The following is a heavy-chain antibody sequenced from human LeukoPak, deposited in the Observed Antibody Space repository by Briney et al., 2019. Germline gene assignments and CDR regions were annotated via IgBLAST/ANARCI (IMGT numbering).Heavy chain of an antibody. CDR2: IKQDGSAK. J-gene: IGHJ4*02. V-gene: IGHV3-7*01. CDR1: GFTFSSYA. Sequence: GGSLRFSCAASGFTFSSYAMSWVRQAPGKGLEWVANIKQDGSAKYYVDSVKGRFTISRDNAKNSPYLQMNSLRAEDTAVYYCARDLAQLDYWGQGTLVTVSS. CDR3: ARDLAQLDY. D-gene: IGHD5-12*01.